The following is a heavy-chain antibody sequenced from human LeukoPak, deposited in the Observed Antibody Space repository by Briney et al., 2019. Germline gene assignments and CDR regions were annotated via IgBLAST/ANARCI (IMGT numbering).Heavy chain of an antibody. V-gene: IGHV1-2*02. CDR2: INPNSGGT. CDR3: ARGLTYYMDV. J-gene: IGHJ6*03. D-gene: IGHD3-22*01. Sequence: ASVKVSCKASGFTFTSSAMHWVRQAPGQGLEWMGWINPNSGGTNYAQKFQGRVTMTRDTSISTAYMELSRLRSDDTAVYYCARGLTYYMDVWGKGTTVTVSS. CDR1: GFTFTSSA.